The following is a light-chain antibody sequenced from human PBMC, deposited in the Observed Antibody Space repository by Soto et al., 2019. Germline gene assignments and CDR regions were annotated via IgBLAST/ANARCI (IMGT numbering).Light chain of an antibody. CDR1: QSVSSS. V-gene: IGKV3-20*01. Sequence: VVLTQSPATLSLSPGDTATLSCGASQSVSSSLAWYQQKPGQAPRLLIYGASNRATGIPDRFSGSGSGTDFTLTISRLEPEDFAVYYCQQYGSSGTFGQGTKVDI. CDR3: QQYGSSGT. CDR2: GAS. J-gene: IGKJ1*01.